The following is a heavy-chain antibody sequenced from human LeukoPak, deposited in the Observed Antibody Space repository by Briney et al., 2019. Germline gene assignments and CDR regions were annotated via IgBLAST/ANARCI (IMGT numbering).Heavy chain of an antibody. V-gene: IGHV4-59*05. CDR1: GGSFSGNY. CDR3: AQILYSSSWDYYFDY. D-gene: IGHD6-6*01. J-gene: IGHJ4*02. Sequence: SETLSLTCAVYGGSFSGNYWGWIRQPPGKGLEWIGSIYYSGSTYYNPSLKSRVTISVDTSKNQFSLKLSSVTAADTAVYYCAQILYSSSWDYYFDYWGQGTLVTVSS. CDR2: IYYSGST.